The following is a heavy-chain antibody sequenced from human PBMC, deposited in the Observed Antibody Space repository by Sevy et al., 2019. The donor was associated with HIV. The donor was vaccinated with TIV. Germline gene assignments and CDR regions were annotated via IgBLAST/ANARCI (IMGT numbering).Heavy chain of an antibody. D-gene: IGHD3-22*01. CDR1: GFDFSTYD. V-gene: IGHV3-33*03. CDR2: ISFDGSDK. J-gene: IGHJ3*01. Sequence: GGSLRLSCAASGFDFSTYDMHWVRQAPGKGLEWVAFISFDGSDKWYVDSVKGRFTISRDNSKNTLYVQMNTLRDEDTAVYYCAKRERSYYDSSGNYDAFGVWGQGTSVTVSS. CDR3: AKRERSYYDSSGNYDAFGV.